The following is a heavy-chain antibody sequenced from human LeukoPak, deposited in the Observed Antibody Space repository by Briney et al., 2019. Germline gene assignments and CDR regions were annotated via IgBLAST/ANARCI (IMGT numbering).Heavy chain of an antibody. CDR3: AGSGAPEVFDY. V-gene: IGHV4-59*08. CDR2: IYYSGST. CDR1: GGSISSYY. Sequence: PSETLSLTCTVSGGSISSYYWSWIRQPPGKGLEWIGYIYYSGSTNYNPSLKSRVTISVDTSKNQFSLKLSSVTAADTAVYYCAGSGAPEVFDYWGQGTLVTVSS. J-gene: IGHJ4*02.